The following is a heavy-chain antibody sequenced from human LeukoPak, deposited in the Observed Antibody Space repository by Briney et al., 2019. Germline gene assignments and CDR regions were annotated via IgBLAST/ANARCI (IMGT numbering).Heavy chain of an antibody. CDR3: ARGGGLDV. D-gene: IGHD3-16*01. Sequence: GGSLRLSCAASGFTSSSYWMNWARQAPGKGLEWVASMNHNGNVNYYVDSVKGRFTISRDNAKNSLYLQMSNLRAEDTAVYFCARGGGLDVWGQGATVTVSS. J-gene: IGHJ6*02. V-gene: IGHV3-7*03. CDR1: GFTSSSYW. CDR2: MNHNGNVN.